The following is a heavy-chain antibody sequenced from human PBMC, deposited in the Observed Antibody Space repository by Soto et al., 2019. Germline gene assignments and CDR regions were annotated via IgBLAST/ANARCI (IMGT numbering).Heavy chain of an antibody. CDR2: ITPIFGTA. CDR1: GGTFSNYA. Sequence: QVQLVQSGAEVKKPGSSVKVSCKASGGTFSNYAINWVRQAPGQGLEWMGGITPIFGTANSAQKFQGRVTITADESTSTAYMDLSRLRSEDTAIYDCGRANVGATFGHYYYGMDVWGQGTTVTVSS. J-gene: IGHJ6*02. CDR3: GRANVGATFGHYYYGMDV. D-gene: IGHD3-10*01. V-gene: IGHV1-69*12.